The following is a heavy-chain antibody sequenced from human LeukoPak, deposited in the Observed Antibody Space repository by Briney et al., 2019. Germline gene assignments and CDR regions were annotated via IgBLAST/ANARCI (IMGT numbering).Heavy chain of an antibody. CDR1: GYTFTSYD. CDR2: INAGNGNT. Sequence: GASVKVSCKASGYTFTSYDINWVRQATGQRLEWMGWINAGNGNTKYSQKFQGRVTITRDTSASTAYMELSSLRSEDTAVYYCARVRSSGWDFGYWGQGTLVTVSS. J-gene: IGHJ4*02. V-gene: IGHV1-3*01. D-gene: IGHD6-19*01. CDR3: ARVRSSGWDFGY.